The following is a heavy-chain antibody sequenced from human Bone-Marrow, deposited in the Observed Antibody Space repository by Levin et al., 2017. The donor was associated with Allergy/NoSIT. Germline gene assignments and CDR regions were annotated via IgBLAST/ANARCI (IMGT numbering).Heavy chain of an antibody. Sequence: SETLSLTCTVSGGSISSSTWWSWVCQSPGKGLEWIGEIYHGGRTNYNPSLKSRVSMSVDKSKSQFSLKLSSVTAADTAVYYCARDPLDYGTNSGNYWGQGTLVTVSS. CDR2: IYHGGRT. J-gene: IGHJ4*02. V-gene: IGHV4-4*02. CDR3: ARDPLDYGTNSGNY. CDR1: GGSISSSTW. D-gene: IGHD4-17*01.